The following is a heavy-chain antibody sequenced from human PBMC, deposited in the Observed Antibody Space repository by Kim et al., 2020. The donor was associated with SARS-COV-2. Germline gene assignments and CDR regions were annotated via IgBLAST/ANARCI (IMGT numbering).Heavy chain of an antibody. CDR3: AREIVIGRVRGVIIGWFDP. CDR1: GGSISSGGYY. CDR2: IYYSGST. J-gene: IGHJ5*02. D-gene: IGHD3-10*01. Sequence: SETLSLTCTVSGGSISSGGYYWSWIRQHPGKGLEWIGYIYYSGSTYYNPSLKSRVTISVDTSKNQFSLKLSSVTAADTAVYYCAREIVIGRVRGVIIGWFDPWGQGTLVTVSS. V-gene: IGHV4-31*03.